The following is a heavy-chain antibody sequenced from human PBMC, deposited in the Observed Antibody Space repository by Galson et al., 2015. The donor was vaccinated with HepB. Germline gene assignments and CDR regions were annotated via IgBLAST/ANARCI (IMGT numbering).Heavy chain of an antibody. D-gene: IGHD6-19*01. CDR1: GFTFSGSA. CDR2: IRSKANSYAT. Sequence: SLRLSCAASGFTFSGSAMHWVRQASGKGLEWVGRIRSKANSYATAYAASVKGRFTISRDDSKNTAYLQMNSLKTEDTAVYYCTADSSGWYLVALNDAFDIWGQGTMVTVSS. J-gene: IGHJ3*02. V-gene: IGHV3-73*01. CDR3: TADSSGWYLVALNDAFDI.